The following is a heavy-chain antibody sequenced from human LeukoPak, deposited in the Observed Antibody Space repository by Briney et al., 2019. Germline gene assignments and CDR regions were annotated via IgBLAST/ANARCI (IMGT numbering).Heavy chain of an antibody. CDR1: GGSISSSSYY. CDR3: SREAPRRVRGTYYYYIDV. CDR2: IYYNGST. V-gene: IGHV4-39*02. J-gene: IGHJ6*03. D-gene: IGHD3-10*01. Sequence: KPSETLSLTCTVSGGSISSSSYYWGWIRQPPGKGLEWIGSIYYNGSTYYNPSLKSRVTISVDTSKNQFSLKLSSVTAADTAVYYCSREAPRRVRGTYYYYIDVWGKGTTVTISS.